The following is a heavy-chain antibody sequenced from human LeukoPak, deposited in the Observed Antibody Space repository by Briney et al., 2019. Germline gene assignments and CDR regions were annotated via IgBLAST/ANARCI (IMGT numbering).Heavy chain of an antibody. CDR2: IYSGGST. D-gene: IGHD3-22*01. CDR3: AGTIVGKWAIDY. Sequence: QPGGSLRLSCAASGFTVSSNCMSWVRQAPGKVLHWVSLIYSGGSTYYADSGKGRFTISRDNSKNTLYLQMNSLRAEDTAVYYCAGTIVGKWAIDYWGQGTLVTVSS. CDR1: GFTVSSNC. J-gene: IGHJ4*02. V-gene: IGHV3-53*01.